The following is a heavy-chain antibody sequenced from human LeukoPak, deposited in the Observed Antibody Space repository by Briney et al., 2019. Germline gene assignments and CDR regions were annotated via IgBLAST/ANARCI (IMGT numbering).Heavy chain of an antibody. CDR3: AKSKFANSGYDGSLAC. CDR1: GFTFNNDA. J-gene: IGHJ4*02. D-gene: IGHD5-12*01. V-gene: IGHV3-23*01. Sequence: PGGSLRLSCAASGFTFNNDAMTWVRQAPGKGLEWVSGISGSGTTAYYADSVKGRFTISSDNTKNTLYLQMNSLRAEDTAVYYCAKSKFANSGYDGSLACWGQGPLVTVSS. CDR2: ISGSGTTA.